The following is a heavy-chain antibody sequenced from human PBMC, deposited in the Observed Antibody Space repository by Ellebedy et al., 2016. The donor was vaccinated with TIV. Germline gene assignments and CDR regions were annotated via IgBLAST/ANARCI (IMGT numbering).Heavy chain of an antibody. CDR2: LSSSGNNI. CDR3: VKDIGSGWFGTFDY. V-gene: IGHV3-9*01. D-gene: IGHD6-19*01. J-gene: IGHJ4*02. CDR1: GFIFEHYA. Sequence: PGGSLRLSCAASGFIFEHYAMHWVRQVPGKGLEWVSGLSSSGNNIGSADSVEGRFTISRDNAKNSLQLQMNTLRDEDTAIYYCVKDIGSGWFGTFDYWGQGILVTVSS.